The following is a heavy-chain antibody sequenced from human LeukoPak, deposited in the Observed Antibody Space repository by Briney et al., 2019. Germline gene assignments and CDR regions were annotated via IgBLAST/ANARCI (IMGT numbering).Heavy chain of an antibody. Sequence: PGGSLRLSCAASGFTFTDYWMHWVCHAPGKGLVWVSRINGDGSGTSYADSVKGRFTISRDNAKNTVYLQMNSLRAEDTAVYYCTRDFYGIDYWGQGTLVTVSS. CDR2: INGDGSGT. CDR1: GFTFTDYW. CDR3: TRDFYGIDY. V-gene: IGHV3-74*01. D-gene: IGHD3-10*01. J-gene: IGHJ4*02.